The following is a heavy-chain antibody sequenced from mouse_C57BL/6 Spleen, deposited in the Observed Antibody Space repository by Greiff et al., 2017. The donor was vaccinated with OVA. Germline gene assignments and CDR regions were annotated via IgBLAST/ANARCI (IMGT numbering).Heavy chain of an antibody. CDR2: IDPSDSDT. D-gene: IGHD4-1*02. Sequence: QVQLQQPGAELVRPGSSVKLSCKASGYTFTSYWMHWVKLRPIQGLVWIGIIDPSDSDTHYYQKFKATATLTVDNSSSTAYMQLSSLTSEDSAVYYCARELQRGREGVFDYWGQGTTLTVSS. J-gene: IGHJ2*01. CDR1: GYTFTSYW. V-gene: IGHV1-52*01. CDR3: ARELQRGREGVFDY.